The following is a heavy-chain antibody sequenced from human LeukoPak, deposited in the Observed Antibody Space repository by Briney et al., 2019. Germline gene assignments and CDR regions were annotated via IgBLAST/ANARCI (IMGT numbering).Heavy chain of an antibody. CDR2: ISSSGSTI. Sequence: GGSLRLSCAASGFTFSSYEMNWVRQAPGKGLEWVSYISSSGSTIYYADSVKGRFTISRDNAKDSLYLQMNSLRAEDTAVYYCAREVTTPSPGAFDIWGQGTMVTVSS. D-gene: IGHD4-17*01. J-gene: IGHJ3*02. CDR1: GFTFSSYE. V-gene: IGHV3-48*03. CDR3: AREVTTPSPGAFDI.